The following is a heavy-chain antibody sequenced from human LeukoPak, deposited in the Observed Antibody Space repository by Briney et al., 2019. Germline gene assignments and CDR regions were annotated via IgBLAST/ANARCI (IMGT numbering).Heavy chain of an antibody. CDR1: GYTFTSYY. J-gene: IGHJ4*02. Sequence: GASAKVSCKPSGYTFTSYYIHWVRQAPGQGLEWMGIINPSGGSTDYAQKFQGRVTMTRDTSTSTVYMELSSLRSEDTAVYYCARQGRGVNQLLLYYFDYWGQGTLVTVSS. CDR2: INPSGGST. V-gene: IGHV1-46*01. D-gene: IGHD2-2*01. CDR3: ARQGRGVNQLLLYYFDY.